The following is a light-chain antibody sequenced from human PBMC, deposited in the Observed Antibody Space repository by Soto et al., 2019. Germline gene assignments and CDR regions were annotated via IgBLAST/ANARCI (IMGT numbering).Light chain of an antibody. Sequence: DIQMTQSPSSLSASVGDRVTITCRASQSISSYLNWYQQKPGKAPKLLIYAASSLQSGVPSRFSGSGSGTDFTLTISSLQPEDFGSCYCQLGYTTPPTFGQGTKVEVK. CDR2: AAS. CDR3: QLGYTTPPT. CDR1: QSISSY. V-gene: IGKV1-39*01. J-gene: IGKJ1*01.